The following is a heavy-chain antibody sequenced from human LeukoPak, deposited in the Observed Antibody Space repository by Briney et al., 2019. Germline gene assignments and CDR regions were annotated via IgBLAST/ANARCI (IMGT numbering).Heavy chain of an antibody. J-gene: IGHJ5*02. V-gene: IGHV1-2*04. Sequence: GASVKVSCKASGYTFTGYYMHWVRQAPGQGLEWMGWINPNSGGTNYAQKFQGWVTMTRDTSISTAYIELSRLRSDDTAVYYCARDVWRGEGPLDPWGQGTLVTVSS. CDR3: ARDVWRGEGPLDP. D-gene: IGHD3-3*01. CDR1: GYTFTGYY. CDR2: INPNSGGT.